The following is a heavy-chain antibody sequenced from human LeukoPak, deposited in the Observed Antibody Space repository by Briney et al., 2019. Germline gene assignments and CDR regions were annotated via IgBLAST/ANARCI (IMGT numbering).Heavy chain of an antibody. J-gene: IGHJ4*02. CDR1: GGSFSGYY. Sequence: SETLSLTCAVYGGSFSGYYWSWIRQPPGKGLEWIGEINHSGSTNYNPSLKSRVTISVDTSKNQFSLKLSSVTAADTAVYYCARTVWFGESSGFDYWGQGTLVTVSS. CDR3: ARTVWFGESSGFDY. D-gene: IGHD3-10*01. CDR2: INHSGST. V-gene: IGHV4-34*01.